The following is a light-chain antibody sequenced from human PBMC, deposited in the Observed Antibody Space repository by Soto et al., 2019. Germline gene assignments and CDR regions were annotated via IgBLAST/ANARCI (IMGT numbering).Light chain of an antibody. CDR1: QSVSSSH. V-gene: IGKV3-20*01. J-gene: IGKJ1*01. CDR3: HQYNNWPRT. CDR2: GAS. Sequence: EIVLTQSPGTLSLSPGERATLSCRASQSVSSSHLAWYQQKPGQAPRLLIYGASSRATGIPDRFSGSGSGTDFTLTISRLEPEDFAVYYCHQYNNWPRTFGQGTKVDIK.